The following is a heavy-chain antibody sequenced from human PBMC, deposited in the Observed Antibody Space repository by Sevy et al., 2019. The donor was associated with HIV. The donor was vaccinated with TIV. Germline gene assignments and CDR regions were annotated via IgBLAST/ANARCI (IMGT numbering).Heavy chain of an antibody. D-gene: IGHD2-2*01. CDR3: ARHCSGTSCSHAFDI. V-gene: IGHV4-34*01. CDR1: GGSFSGDY. CDR2: INHSGST. Sequence: SETLSLTCAVYGGSFSGDYWSWIRQPPGKGLEWIGEINHSGSTNYNPYLKSRVTISVDTSKNHFSLKLSSGTAADTAVYYCARHCSGTSCSHAFDIWGQGTVVTVSS. J-gene: IGHJ3*02.